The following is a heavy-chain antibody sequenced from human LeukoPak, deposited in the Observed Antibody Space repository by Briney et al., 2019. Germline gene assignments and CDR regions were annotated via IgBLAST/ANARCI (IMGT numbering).Heavy chain of an antibody. CDR3: ASEVYYYDSSGNAFDI. CDR2: ISPTSGST. J-gene: IGHJ3*02. D-gene: IGHD3-22*01. CDR1: GGSISNYY. V-gene: IGHV4-4*07. Sequence: SETLSLTCSVSGGSISNYYWSWIRQSTGKGLEWIGRISPTSGSTNYNPSLKSRVTISVDTSKNQFSLKLSSVTAADTAVYYCASEVYYYDSSGNAFDIWGQGTMVTVSS.